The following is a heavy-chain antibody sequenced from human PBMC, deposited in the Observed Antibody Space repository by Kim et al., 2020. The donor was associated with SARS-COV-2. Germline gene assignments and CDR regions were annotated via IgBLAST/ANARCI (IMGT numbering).Heavy chain of an antibody. CDR2: ISSSGKGI. CDR3: AREGYCRTNDCERREDFIYYFLDV. D-gene: IGHD2-15*01. Sequence: GGSLRLSCAASGFTFSDYYMTWIRQAPGKGLEWVGYISSSGKGIYYADSAKGRFTISRDNARNSLNLQVTSLRPEDTAVYYCAREGYCRTNDCERREDFIYYFLDVWGKGTTVTVFS. CDR1: GFTFSDYY. J-gene: IGHJ6*03. V-gene: IGHV3-11*01.